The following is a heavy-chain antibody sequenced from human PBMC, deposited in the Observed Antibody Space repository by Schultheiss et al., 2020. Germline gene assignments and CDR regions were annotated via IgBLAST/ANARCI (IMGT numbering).Heavy chain of an antibody. Sequence: ASVKVSCKASGYTFTGYHVHWVRQAPGQGLEWMGWINYNRGDTNYAQKFQGRVTITADESTSTAYMELRSLRSEDTAVYYCAREGAEGYWGQGTLVTVSS. D-gene: IGHD3-16*01. V-gene: IGHV1-2*02. CDR3: AREGAEGY. CDR2: INYNRGDT. CDR1: GYTFTGYH. J-gene: IGHJ4*02.